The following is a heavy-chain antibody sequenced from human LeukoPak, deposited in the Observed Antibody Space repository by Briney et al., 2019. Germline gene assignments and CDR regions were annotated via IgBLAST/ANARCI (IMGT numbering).Heavy chain of an antibody. J-gene: IGHJ6*02. D-gene: IGHD3-10*01. CDR2: INHSGST. Sequence: SETLSLTCAVYGGSFSGYYWSWIRQPPGKGLEWIGEINHSGSTNYNPSLKSRVTISVDTSKNQFSLKLSSVTAADTAVYYCARQDIWFGELVVRGQGTTVTVSS. CDR1: GGSFSGYY. V-gene: IGHV4-34*01. CDR3: ARQDIWFGELVV.